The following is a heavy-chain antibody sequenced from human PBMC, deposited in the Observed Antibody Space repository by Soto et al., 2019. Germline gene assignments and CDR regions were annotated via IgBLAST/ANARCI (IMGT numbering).Heavy chain of an antibody. CDR1: GGSFSGYY. Sequence: SETLSLTCAVYGGSFSGYYWSWIRQPPGKGLEWIGEINHSGSTNYNPSLKSRVTISVDTSKNQFSLKLSSVTAADTAVYYCARGYSGSRAWFDPWGQGTLVTVSS. V-gene: IGHV4-34*01. J-gene: IGHJ5*02. CDR3: ARGYSGSRAWFDP. CDR2: INHSGST. D-gene: IGHD6-13*01.